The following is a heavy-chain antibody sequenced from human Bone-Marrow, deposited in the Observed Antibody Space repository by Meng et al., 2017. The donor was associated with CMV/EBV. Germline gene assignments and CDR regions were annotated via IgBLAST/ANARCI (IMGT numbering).Heavy chain of an antibody. Sequence: ASVKVSCKASGYTFTSYDINWVRQATGQGLEWMGWMNPNSGNTGYAQKFQGRVTITRNTSISTAYMELSSLRSEDTVVYYCARGQTKPLGYLDDLYGMDVWGQGTTVTVSS. CDR1: GYTFTSYD. D-gene: IGHD1-14*01. J-gene: IGHJ6*02. CDR3: ARGQTKPLGYLDDLYGMDV. CDR2: MNPNSGNT. V-gene: IGHV1-8*03.